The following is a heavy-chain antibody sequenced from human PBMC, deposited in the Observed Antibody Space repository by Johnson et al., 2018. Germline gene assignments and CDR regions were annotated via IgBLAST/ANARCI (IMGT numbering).Heavy chain of an antibody. CDR2: ISSSGSTM. Sequence: QVQLVESGGGLVKPGGSLRLSCAASGFTISDYYMNWIRQAPGKGLEWVSYISSSGSTMFYADSVKGRFTIARDNAKNSLYLQMNSLRAEDPAGYYCTRAGPQPHRSTYHFDYWGQGTLVTVSS. J-gene: IGHJ4*02. V-gene: IGHV3-11*04. D-gene: IGHD2-2*01. CDR3: TRAGPQPHRSTYHFDY. CDR1: GFTISDYY.